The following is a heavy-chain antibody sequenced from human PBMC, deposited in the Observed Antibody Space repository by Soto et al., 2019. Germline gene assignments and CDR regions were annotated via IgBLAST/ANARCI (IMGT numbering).Heavy chain of an antibody. V-gene: IGHV5-10-1*01. Sequence: GASLKISCKGSGYSFTSYWISWVRQMPGKGLEWMGRIDPSDSYTNYSPSFQGYVTISADKSISTAYLQWSSLKASDTAMYYCARHPSIVVVPAAPNWFDPWGQGTLVTVS. CDR3: ARHPSIVVVPAAPNWFDP. CDR1: GYSFTSYW. J-gene: IGHJ5*02. D-gene: IGHD2-2*01. CDR2: IDPSDSYT.